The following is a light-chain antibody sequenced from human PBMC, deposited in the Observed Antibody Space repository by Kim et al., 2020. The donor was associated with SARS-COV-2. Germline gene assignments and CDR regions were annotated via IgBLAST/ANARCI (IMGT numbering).Light chain of an antibody. J-gene: IGLJ1*01. V-gene: IGLV3-25*03. Sequence: VPQGQKARIPCSGGALPEKHGSWYQQKSGQAPCLVIHKDSERPSGIPERFSGSSSGTTVTLTISGVQAEDDADYYCQSADSSGTYVFGSGTKVTVL. CDR1: ALPEKH. CDR3: QSADSSGTYV. CDR2: KDS.